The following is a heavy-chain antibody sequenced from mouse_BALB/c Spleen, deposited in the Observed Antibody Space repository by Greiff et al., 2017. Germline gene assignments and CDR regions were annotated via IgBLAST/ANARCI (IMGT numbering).Heavy chain of an antibody. V-gene: IGHV14-3*02. D-gene: IGHD2-4*01. Sequence: EVQLQESGAELVKPGASVKLSCTASGFNIKDTYMHWVKQRPEQGLEWIGRIDPANGNTKYDPKFQGKATITADTSSNTAYLQLSSLTSEDTAVYYGASITTGFAYWGQGTLVTVSA. CDR2: IDPANGNT. CDR3: ASITTGFAY. CDR1: GFNIKDTY. J-gene: IGHJ3*01.